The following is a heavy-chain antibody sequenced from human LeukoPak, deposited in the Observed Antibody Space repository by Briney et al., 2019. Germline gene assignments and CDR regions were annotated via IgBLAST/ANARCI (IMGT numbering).Heavy chain of an antibody. Sequence: GGSLRLSCTTSGFTFTNYGINWVRQAPGKGLEWVAAIWYDGSKTSYTDSLKGRFTVSRDISKNTVYLQMNGLKAEDTAVYYCARDDCSTTPCYAYRGQGTLVTVSS. CDR1: GFTFTNYG. J-gene: IGHJ4*02. V-gene: IGHV3-33*01. CDR3: ARDDCSTTPCYAY. CDR2: IWYDGSKT. D-gene: IGHD2-2*01.